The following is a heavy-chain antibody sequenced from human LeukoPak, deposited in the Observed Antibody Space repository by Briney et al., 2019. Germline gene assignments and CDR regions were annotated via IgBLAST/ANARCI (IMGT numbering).Heavy chain of an antibody. CDR2: IYSDGST. J-gene: IGHJ4*02. CDR1: GFTVSSNY. CDR3: ARFGGLYSSPSRWLTN. Sequence: GGSLRLSCAASGFTVSSNYMSWVRQAPGKGLEWVSSIYSDGSTHHADSVKGRFSISRDNSKNTVYLQTNSLRADDTAVYYCARFGGLYSSPSRWLTNWGQGILVIVSS. D-gene: IGHD6-6*01. V-gene: IGHV3-53*05.